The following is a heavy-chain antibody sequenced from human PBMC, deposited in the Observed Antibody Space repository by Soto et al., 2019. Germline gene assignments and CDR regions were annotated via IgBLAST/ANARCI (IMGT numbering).Heavy chain of an antibody. CDR1: GFTFSNYA. D-gene: IGHD2-2*02. CDR3: ARALYCTSTSCYIAVSVLGMDV. J-gene: IGHJ6*02. CDR2: ISYDGSNT. V-gene: IGHV3-30-3*01. Sequence: GGSLRLSCVASGFTFSNYAMHWVRQAPGKGLEWVSVISYDGSNTYFAASVKGRFTLSRDNSKNTLYLQMNSLRPEDTAVYYCARALYCTSTSCYIAVSVLGMDVWGQGTTVTV.